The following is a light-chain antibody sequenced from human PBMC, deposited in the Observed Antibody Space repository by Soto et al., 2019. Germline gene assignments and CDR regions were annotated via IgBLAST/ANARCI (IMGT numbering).Light chain of an antibody. V-gene: IGKV1-33*01. J-gene: IGKJ4*01. CDR2: DAS. CDR1: QDISNY. CDR3: QQYDNLPRLT. Sequence: DIQMTQSPSSLSASVGARVPITCQASQDISNYLNWYQQKPGKAPKLLIYDASNLETGVPSRFSGSGSGTDFTFTISSLQPEDIATYYCQQYDNLPRLTFGGGTKVDI.